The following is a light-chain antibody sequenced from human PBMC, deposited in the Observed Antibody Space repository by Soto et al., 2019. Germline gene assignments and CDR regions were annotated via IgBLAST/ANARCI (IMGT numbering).Light chain of an antibody. V-gene: IGKV3-11*01. CDR1: QSVSNNY. J-gene: IGKJ1*01. CDR3: HQRQSWPRT. CDR2: HTS. Sequence: EIVLTQSPGTLSLSPGERATLSCRASQSVSNNYLAWYRQKPGQAPRLLIYHTSNRATGIPARFSGSGSGTDFTLTISSLEPEDFAVYYCHQRQSWPRTFGQGTKVDIK.